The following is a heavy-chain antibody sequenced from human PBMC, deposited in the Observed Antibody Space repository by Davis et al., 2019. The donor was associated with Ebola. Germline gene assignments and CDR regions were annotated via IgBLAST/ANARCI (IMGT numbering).Heavy chain of an antibody. CDR1: GYSFNTYW. D-gene: IGHD2-8*01. V-gene: IGHV5-51*01. CDR2: IYAGDSDS. Sequence: KVSCKGSGYSFNTYWIAWVRQTPGKGLEWMGIIYAGDSDSRYSPSFEGQVIISVDRSINTAYLQWRSLRASDTAIYYCARQESLYGWSDYWGQGTLVTVSS. J-gene: IGHJ4*02. CDR3: ARQESLYGWSDY.